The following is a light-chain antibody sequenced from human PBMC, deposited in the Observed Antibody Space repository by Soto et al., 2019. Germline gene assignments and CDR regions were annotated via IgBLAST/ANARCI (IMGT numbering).Light chain of an antibody. Sequence: QAVLTQSPSASATPGQRVTISCSGSYSNIGGNSVNWYQQLPRSAPKLLIYADYQRPSGVPDRFSGSKSGNSASMAISGLQSEDEADYYCAAWYDGMRALVFGGGTKLTVL. J-gene: IGLJ3*02. CDR2: ADY. V-gene: IGLV1-44*01. CDR3: AAWYDGMRALV. CDR1: YSNIGGNS.